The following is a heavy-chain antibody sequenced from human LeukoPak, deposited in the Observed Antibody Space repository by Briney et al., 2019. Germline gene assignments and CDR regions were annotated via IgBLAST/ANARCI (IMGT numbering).Heavy chain of an antibody. D-gene: IGHD3-10*01. CDR2: IYNSGNN. Sequence: SETLSLTCTVSGGSISRDYWQWIRQPPGEGLEWVGYIYNSGNNHYNSSLKSRVTISIDTSKNQFSLKLASVTAADTAVYYCATRGYWGQGTLVAVSS. J-gene: IGHJ4*02. CDR1: GGSISRDY. V-gene: IGHV4-59*08. CDR3: ATRGY.